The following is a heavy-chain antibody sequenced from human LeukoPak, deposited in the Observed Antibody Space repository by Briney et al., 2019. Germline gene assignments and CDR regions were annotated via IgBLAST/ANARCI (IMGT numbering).Heavy chain of an antibody. Sequence: PGGSLRLSCAASGFTVSSNEMSWVRQAPGKGLEWVANIKQDGSVKQYVDSIKGRFTISRDNAKNTLYLQMDSLRVEDTAVYYCARFSRVEWSFWGQGTLVTVSS. D-gene: IGHD3-3*01. CDR3: ARFSRVEWSF. CDR2: IKQDGSVK. CDR1: GFTVSSNE. V-gene: IGHV3-7*01. J-gene: IGHJ4*01.